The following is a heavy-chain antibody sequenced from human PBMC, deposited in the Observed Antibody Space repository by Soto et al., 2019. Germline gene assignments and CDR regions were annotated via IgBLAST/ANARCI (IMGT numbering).Heavy chain of an antibody. V-gene: IGHV3-48*03. D-gene: IGHD6-13*01. CDR1: GFTFSTYE. Sequence: GSLRPSCAATGFTFSTYEMNWVRQAPVQVLERVSYISSSGSTIYYADSLKVRVTISRDNAKNSLYLQMNSLRAEDTAVYYCASDLLFPAAGLYYYYYHGMDVWGQGTTVTVSS. CDR2: ISSSGSTI. J-gene: IGHJ6*02. CDR3: ASDLLFPAAGLYYYYYHGMDV.